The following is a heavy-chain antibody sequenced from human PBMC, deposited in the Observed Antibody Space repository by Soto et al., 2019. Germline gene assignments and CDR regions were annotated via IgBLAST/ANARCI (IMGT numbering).Heavy chain of an antibody. J-gene: IGHJ6*02. CDR2: IDWDDDK. CDR1: LISLNTSRLF. V-gene: IGHV2-70*01. CDR3: ARISQYDYYYGMDV. Sequence: SGPTLVNPTQTLTLFCTFSLISLNTSRLFLRSILQPPGKALEWLALIDWDDDKYYSTSLRTRLTISEDTSKNQVVLTMTNMDPVDTATYYCARISQYDYYYGMDVWAQVTTFPVSS.